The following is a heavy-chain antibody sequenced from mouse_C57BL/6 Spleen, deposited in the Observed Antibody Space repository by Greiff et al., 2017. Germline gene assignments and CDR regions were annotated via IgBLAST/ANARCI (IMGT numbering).Heavy chain of an antibody. J-gene: IGHJ4*01. CDR1: GYTFTDYY. D-gene: IGHD1-1*01. Sequence: MQLKQSGPELVKPGASVKISCKASGYTFTDYYMNWVKQSHGKSLEWIGDINPNNGGTSYNQKFKGKATLTVDKSSSTAYMELRSLTSEDSAVYYCANYYYGSSHYYAMDYWGQGTSVTVSS. V-gene: IGHV1-26*01. CDR3: ANYYYGSSHYYAMDY. CDR2: INPNNGGT.